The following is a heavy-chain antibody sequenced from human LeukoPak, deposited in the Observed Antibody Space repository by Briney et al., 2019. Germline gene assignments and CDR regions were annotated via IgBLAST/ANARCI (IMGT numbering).Heavy chain of an antibody. D-gene: IGHD1-26*01. CDR1: GYSFTRHY. J-gene: IGHJ3*02. CDR2: INPSGSWT. V-gene: IGHV1-46*01. Sequence: GASVKVSCKASGYSFTRHYMHWVRQAPGQGLEWLGLINPSGSWTLYAQKFQGRVSMTRDMSTSTVYMELSSLRSEDTAVYYCARERNVGATVGAFDIWGQGTMVTVSS. CDR3: ARERNVGATVGAFDI.